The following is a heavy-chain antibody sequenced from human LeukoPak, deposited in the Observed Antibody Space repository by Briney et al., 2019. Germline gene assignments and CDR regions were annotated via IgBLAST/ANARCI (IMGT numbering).Heavy chain of an antibody. Sequence: PSETLSLTCTVSGGSISSSSYYWGWIRQPPGKGLEWIGSIYYSGSTYYNPSLKSRVTISVDTSKNLFSLKLSSVTAADTAVYYCARSPGEGYYYYYYMDVWGKGTTVTVSS. CDR1: GGSISSSSYY. D-gene: IGHD7-27*01. CDR3: ARSPGEGYYYYYYMDV. J-gene: IGHJ6*03. V-gene: IGHV4-39*07. CDR2: IYYSGST.